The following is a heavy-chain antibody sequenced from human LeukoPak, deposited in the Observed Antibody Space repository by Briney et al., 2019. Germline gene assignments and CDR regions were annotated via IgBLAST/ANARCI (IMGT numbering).Heavy chain of an antibody. CDR2: IIPIFGTA. CDR1: GGTFSSYA. CDR3: ARVYDSGYDILDAFDI. D-gene: IGHD5-12*01. J-gene: IGHJ3*02. Sequence: SVKVSCKASGGTFSSYAISWVRQAPGQGLEWMGGIIPIFGTANYAQKFQGRVTITADKSTSTAYMELSSLRSEDTAVYYCARVYDSGYDILDAFDIWGQGTMVTVSS. V-gene: IGHV1-69*06.